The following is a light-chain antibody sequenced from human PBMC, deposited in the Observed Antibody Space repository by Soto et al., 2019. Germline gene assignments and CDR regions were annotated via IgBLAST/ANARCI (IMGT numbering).Light chain of an antibody. V-gene: IGKV1-9*01. Sequence: TRLTQSPSSLSASVGDRVTNTCRASQDIATYLAWYQQKPGKTPQLLIYAASTLHGGVPSRFSGRGYGTDFTLTISSLQPEDFATYYCQQLNSFPITFGQGTRLEIK. J-gene: IGKJ5*01. CDR3: QQLNSFPIT. CDR1: QDIATY. CDR2: AAS.